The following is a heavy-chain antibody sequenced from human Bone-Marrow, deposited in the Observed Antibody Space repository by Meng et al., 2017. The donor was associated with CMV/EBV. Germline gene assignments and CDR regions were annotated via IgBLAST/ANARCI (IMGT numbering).Heavy chain of an antibody. D-gene: IGHD6-13*01. CDR2: ISDSGGNT. CDR1: GFTFSNYA. V-gene: IGHV3-23*01. J-gene: IGHJ5*02. Sequence: GESLKISCAASGFTFSNYAMTWVRQAPGKGLEWVSTISDSGGNTYYADSVKGRFTISSDNSKNTLYLQMNSLRAEDTAVYYCAKCRSGIPAALNHWGQGTRVTGYS. CDR3: AKCRSGIPAALNH.